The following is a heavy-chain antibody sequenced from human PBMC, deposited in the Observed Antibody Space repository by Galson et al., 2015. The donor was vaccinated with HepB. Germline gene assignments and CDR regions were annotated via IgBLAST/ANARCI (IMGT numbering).Heavy chain of an antibody. CDR1: GGSISSSSYY. CDR2: IYYSGST. Sequence: SETLSLTCTVSGGSISSSSYYWGWIRQPPGKGLEWIGSIYYSGSTYYNPSLKSRVTISVDTSKNQFSLKLSSVTAADTAVYYCARCYPHDYDILTGYYPKYYFDYWGQGTLVTVSS. D-gene: IGHD3-9*01. V-gene: IGHV4-39*01. J-gene: IGHJ4*02. CDR3: ARCYPHDYDILTGYYPKYYFDY.